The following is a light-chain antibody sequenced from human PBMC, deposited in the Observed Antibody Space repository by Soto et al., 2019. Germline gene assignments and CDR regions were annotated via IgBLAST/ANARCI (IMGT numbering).Light chain of an antibody. CDR3: QVWDSSSDHPV. CDR2: YDS. V-gene: IGLV3-21*04. Sequence: SYELTQPPSVSVAPGKTARITCWGNNIGSKSVHWYQQKPGQAPVLVIYYDSDRPSGIPERFSGSNSGNTATLTIGRVEAVDEADYYCQVWDSSSDHPVFGGGTKRTV. J-gene: IGLJ2*01. CDR1: NIGSKS.